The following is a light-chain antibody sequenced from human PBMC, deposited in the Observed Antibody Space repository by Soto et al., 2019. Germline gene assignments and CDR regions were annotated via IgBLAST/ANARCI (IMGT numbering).Light chain of an antibody. CDR2: GNS. CDR1: SSNIGAGYD. V-gene: IGLV1-40*01. Sequence: QSVLTQPPSVSGAPGQRVTISCTGSSSNIGAGYDVHWYQQLPGTAPKLLIYGNSNRPSGVPDRFSGSKSGTSASLTISGLQADDEADYYCSSYTPITTLGVAYGRGTKVTVL. J-gene: IGLJ2*01. CDR3: SSYTPITTLGVA.